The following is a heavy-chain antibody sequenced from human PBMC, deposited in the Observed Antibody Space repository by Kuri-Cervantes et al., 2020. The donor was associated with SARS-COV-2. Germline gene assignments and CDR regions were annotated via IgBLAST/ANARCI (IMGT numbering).Heavy chain of an antibody. CDR1: GFTVSSNY. CDR3: ARASGYDFWCGYNYYYYYMDV. CDR2: ISSSSSYI. Sequence: GGSLTLSCAASGFTVSSNYMSWVRQAPGKGLEWVSSISSSSSYIYYADSVKGRFTISRDNAKNSLYLQMNSLRAEDTAVYYCARASGYDFWCGYNYYYYYMDVWGKGTTVTVSS. D-gene: IGHD3-3*01. V-gene: IGHV3-21*01. J-gene: IGHJ6*03.